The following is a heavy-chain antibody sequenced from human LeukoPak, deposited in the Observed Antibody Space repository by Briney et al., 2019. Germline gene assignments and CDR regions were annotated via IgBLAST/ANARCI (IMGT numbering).Heavy chain of an antibody. Sequence: GGSLRLSCAASGFTFSSYAMSWVRQAPGKGLEWVSAISGSGGSTYYADSVKGRFTISRDNAKNSLYLQMNSLRAEDTAVYYCARDSEGEWLLFNAHYMDVWGKGTTVTVSS. J-gene: IGHJ6*03. CDR2: ISGSGGST. CDR1: GFTFSSYA. D-gene: IGHD3-3*01. CDR3: ARDSEGEWLLFNAHYMDV. V-gene: IGHV3-23*01.